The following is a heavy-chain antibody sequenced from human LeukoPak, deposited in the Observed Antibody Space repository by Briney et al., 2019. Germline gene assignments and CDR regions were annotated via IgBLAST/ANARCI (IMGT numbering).Heavy chain of an antibody. CDR1: GGSFSGYY. Sequence: SETLSLTCAVYGGSFSGYYWSWIRQPPGKGLEWIGEVNHSGSTNYNPSPKSRVTISVDTSKNQFSLKLSSVTAADTAVYYCARASPAKVTGTYYFDYWGQGTLVTVSS. J-gene: IGHJ4*02. D-gene: IGHD1-20*01. V-gene: IGHV4-34*01. CDR3: ARASPAKVTGTYYFDY. CDR2: VNHSGST.